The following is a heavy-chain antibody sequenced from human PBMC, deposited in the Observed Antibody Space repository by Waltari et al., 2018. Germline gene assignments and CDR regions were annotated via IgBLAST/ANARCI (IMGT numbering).Heavy chain of an antibody. D-gene: IGHD3-16*01. Sequence: EVQLLESGGGLVQPGGSLRLSCAASGFTFSTYSMSWVRQVPGKGLELVSSISGSGTGTYYADSVKVRFTISRDNSKNTLSPQMNSLRAEDTALYYCATFKGDYWGQGTLVTVSS. CDR2: ISGSGTGT. CDR1: GFTFSTYS. V-gene: IGHV3-23*01. CDR3: ATFKGDY. J-gene: IGHJ4*02.